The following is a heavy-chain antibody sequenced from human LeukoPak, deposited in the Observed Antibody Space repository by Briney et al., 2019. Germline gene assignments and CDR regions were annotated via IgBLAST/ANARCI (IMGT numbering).Heavy chain of an antibody. CDR3: AREMRKDYYYGMDV. CDR2: INPNSGGT. J-gene: IGHJ6*02. CDR1: GYTFTGYY. Sequence: VASVKVSCKASGYTFTGYYMHWVRQAPGQGLEWMGWINPNSGGTNYAQKFQGRVTMTRDTSISTAYMELSRLRSDDTAVYYCAREMRKDYYYGMDVWGQGTTVTVSS. D-gene: IGHD1-14*01. V-gene: IGHV1-2*02.